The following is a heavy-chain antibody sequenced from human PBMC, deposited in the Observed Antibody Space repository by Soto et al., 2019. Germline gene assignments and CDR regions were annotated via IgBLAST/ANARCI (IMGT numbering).Heavy chain of an antibody. V-gene: IGHV3-21*01. Sequence: EVQLVESGGGLVKPGGSLRLSCAASGFTFPSYTMNWVRQAPGKGLEWVSYISSTSSYIYYSDSMKGRFTISRDNAKNSLYLQMNSLRAEDTAVYYCARVQCSGSCQNWFDPWGQGTLVTVSS. CDR3: ARVQCSGSCQNWFDP. J-gene: IGHJ5*02. CDR1: GFTFPSYT. D-gene: IGHD2-15*01. CDR2: ISSTSSYI.